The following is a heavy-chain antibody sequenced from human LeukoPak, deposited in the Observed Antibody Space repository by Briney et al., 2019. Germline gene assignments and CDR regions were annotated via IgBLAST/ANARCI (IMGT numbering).Heavy chain of an antibody. J-gene: IGHJ4*02. Sequence: GASVKVSCKVSGCSLSELSMHWVRQAPGKGLEWLGGFDPEDGETIYAQKFQGRVILTEDTYTDTTYMELRSLRSEDTAVYYCATYQYIWKYFDYWGQGTLLTVSS. CDR1: GCSLSELS. CDR2: FDPEDGET. CDR3: ATYQYIWKYFDY. D-gene: IGHD1-1*01. V-gene: IGHV1-24*01.